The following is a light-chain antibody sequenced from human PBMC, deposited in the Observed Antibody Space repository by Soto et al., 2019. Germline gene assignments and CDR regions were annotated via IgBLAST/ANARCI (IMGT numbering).Light chain of an antibody. CDR3: MQSTQLPPT. J-gene: IGKJ5*01. CDR1: RSLLHITGETF. Sequence: VVVTVSPLSLSVAPGQPAYISCESIRSLLHITGETFLFWYLQKPGQSPQLLIYEVSTRVAGVPDRFSGSGSGTDFTLDISRVETDDVGIYYCMQSTQLPPTFGQGTRLEIK. CDR2: EVS. V-gene: IGKV2D-29*02.